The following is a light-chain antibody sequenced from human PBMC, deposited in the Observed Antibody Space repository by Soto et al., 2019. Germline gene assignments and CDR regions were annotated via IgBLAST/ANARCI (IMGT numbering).Light chain of an antibody. V-gene: IGLV1-40*01. CDR3: QSYDNNNHVF. J-gene: IGLJ2*01. CDR2: GNS. Sequence: QSALTQPPSVSGAPGQRVTISCTGSSSNIGAGYDVHWYQQLPGTAPKLLIYGNSNRPSGVPDRFSGSKSGTSASLAITGLQAEDEADYYCQSYDNNNHVFFGGGTKLTVL. CDR1: SSNIGAGYD.